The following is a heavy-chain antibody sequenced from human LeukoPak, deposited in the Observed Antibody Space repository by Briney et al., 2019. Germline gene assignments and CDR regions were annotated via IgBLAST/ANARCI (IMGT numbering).Heavy chain of an antibody. D-gene: IGHD3-22*01. Sequence: GASVTVSSKPSGYTFTGYYMHWVRQAPGKGLEWMGWINANSGGTNYEQKFQGRVTMTRDTSISTAYMELSRLGSDDTAVYYCARPAKGYDSSGYYDYWGQGTLVTVSS. J-gene: IGHJ4*02. CDR2: INANSGGT. CDR3: ARPAKGYDSSGYYDY. CDR1: GYTFTGYY. V-gene: IGHV1-2*02.